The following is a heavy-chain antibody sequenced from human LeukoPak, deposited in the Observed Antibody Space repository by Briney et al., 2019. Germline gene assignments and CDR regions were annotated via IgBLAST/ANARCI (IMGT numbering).Heavy chain of an antibody. CDR1: GYTSTSYA. CDR3: ARYQLLLDAFDI. Sequence: ASVNVSCTASGYTSTSYAMHWVRQAPGQRLEWMGWINAGNGNTKYSQKFQGRVTITRDTSASTAYMELSSLRSEDTAVYYCARYQLLLDAFDIWGQGTMVTVSS. CDR2: INAGNGNT. D-gene: IGHD2-2*01. V-gene: IGHV1-3*01. J-gene: IGHJ3*02.